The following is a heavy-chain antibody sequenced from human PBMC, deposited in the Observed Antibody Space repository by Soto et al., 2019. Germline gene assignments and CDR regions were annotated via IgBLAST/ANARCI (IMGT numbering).Heavy chain of an antibody. V-gene: IGHV1-24*01. CDR3: ATDDQSSSWYNTLPET. CDR2: FDPEDGET. J-gene: IGHJ5*02. D-gene: IGHD6-13*01. Sequence: ASVKVSCKVSGYTLTELSMHWVRQAPGKGLEWMGGFDPEDGETIYAQKFQGRVTMTEDTSTDTAYMELSSLRSEDTAVYYCATDDQSSSWYNTLPETWGQGTLGTVSS. CDR1: GYTLTELS.